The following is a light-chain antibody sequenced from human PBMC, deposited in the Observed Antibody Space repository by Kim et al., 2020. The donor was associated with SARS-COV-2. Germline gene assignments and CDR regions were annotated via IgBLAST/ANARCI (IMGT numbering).Light chain of an antibody. CDR1: QKISSK. Sequence: ASEGDRVTLSCRASQKISSKLAWFQLKPGQAPRLLIYDASALQPGVPARFSGSGSGTEFALTITSLQSEDVATYYCQKYDNSPWTFGQGTKVEIK. CDR2: DAS. V-gene: IGKV1-27*01. J-gene: IGKJ1*01. CDR3: QKYDNSPWT.